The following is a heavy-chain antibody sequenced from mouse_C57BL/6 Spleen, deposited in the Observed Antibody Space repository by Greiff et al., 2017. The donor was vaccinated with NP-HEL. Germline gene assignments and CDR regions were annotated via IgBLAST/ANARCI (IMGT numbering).Heavy chain of an antibody. V-gene: IGHV1-26*01. CDR2: INPNNGGT. Sequence: VQLQQSGPELVKPGASVKISCKASGYTFTDYYMNWVKQSRGKSLEWIGDINPNNGGTSYNQKFKGKATLTVDKSSSTAYMELRSLTSEDSAVYYCAREEDSSGYAFDYWGQGTTLTVSS. J-gene: IGHJ2*01. CDR3: AREEDSSGYAFDY. CDR1: GYTFTDYY. D-gene: IGHD3-2*02.